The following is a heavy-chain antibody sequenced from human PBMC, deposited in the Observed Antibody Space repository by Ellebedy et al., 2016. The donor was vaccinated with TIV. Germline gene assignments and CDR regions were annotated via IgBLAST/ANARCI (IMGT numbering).Heavy chain of an antibody. CDR3: AKGPEKWVWYFQE. CDR1: EFAFETDW. V-gene: IGHV3-7*01. J-gene: IGHJ1*01. D-gene: IGHD2-21*01. Sequence: GESLKISCATSEFAFETDWMTWLRQAPGKGLEWVANINVDGSQQFYVDSVKGRFTVSRDNSKSTLFLHMDSLKVEDSGVYYCAKGPEKWVWYFQEWGLGKLVTVSS. CDR2: INVDGSQQ.